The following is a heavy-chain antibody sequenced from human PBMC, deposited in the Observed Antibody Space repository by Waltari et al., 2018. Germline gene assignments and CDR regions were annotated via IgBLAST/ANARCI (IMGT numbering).Heavy chain of an antibody. Sequence: EVQLVESGGGLVQPGGSLRLSCAASGFTFSSYSMNWVRQAPGKGLEWVSYISISSSTIYYADSVKGRFTISRDNAKNSLYLQMNSLRAEDTAVYYCARVLGCSGGSCYSPTHGGGMDVWGQGTTVTVSS. CDR1: GFTFSSYS. D-gene: IGHD2-15*01. CDR2: ISISSSTI. CDR3: ARVLGCSGGSCYSPTHGGGMDV. V-gene: IGHV3-48*01. J-gene: IGHJ6*02.